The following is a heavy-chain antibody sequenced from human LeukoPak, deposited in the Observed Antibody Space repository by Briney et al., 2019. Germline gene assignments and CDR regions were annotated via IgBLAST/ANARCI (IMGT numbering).Heavy chain of an antibody. CDR2: IYYTGSN. D-gene: IGHD3-22*01. Sequence: SETLSLTCSVSGGSISGFYWSWIRQPPGKGLEWIGHIYYTGSNYNRPSLKTRVTMSLDTSKNQLFLNLSSLTAADTAVYYCARSYYDSSGYRYYDCWGQGTLVTVSS. CDR1: GGSISGFY. J-gene: IGHJ4*02. CDR3: ARSYYDSSGYRYYDC. V-gene: IGHV4-59*01.